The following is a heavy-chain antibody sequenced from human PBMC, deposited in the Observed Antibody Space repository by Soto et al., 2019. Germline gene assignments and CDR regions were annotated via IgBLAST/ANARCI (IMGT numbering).Heavy chain of an antibody. CDR3: ASHLKYYYDSSGYTDPTNYFDC. D-gene: IGHD3-22*01. Sequence: QVQLVQSGAEVKKPGSSVKVSCKASGGTFSSYAISWVRQAPGQGLEWMGGIIPIFGTANYAQKFQGRVTITADESTSTAYMELSSLRSEDTAVYYCASHLKYYYDSSGYTDPTNYFDCWGQGTLVTVSS. CDR2: IIPIFGTA. V-gene: IGHV1-69*12. CDR1: GGTFSSYA. J-gene: IGHJ4*02.